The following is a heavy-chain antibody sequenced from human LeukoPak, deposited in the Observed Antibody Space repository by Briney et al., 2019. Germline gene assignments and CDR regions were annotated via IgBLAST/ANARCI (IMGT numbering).Heavy chain of an antibody. CDR3: TTDSSGPVGG. CDR2: IKSKTDGGPT. D-gene: IGHD3-22*01. Sequence: GGSLRLSCAASGFTFSNAWMSWVRQAPGKGLEWVGRIKSKTDGGPTDYAAPVKGRFTISRDDSKNTLYLQMNSLKTEDTAVYYCTTDSSGPVGGWGQGTLVTVSS. CDR1: GFTFSNAW. J-gene: IGHJ4*02. V-gene: IGHV3-15*01.